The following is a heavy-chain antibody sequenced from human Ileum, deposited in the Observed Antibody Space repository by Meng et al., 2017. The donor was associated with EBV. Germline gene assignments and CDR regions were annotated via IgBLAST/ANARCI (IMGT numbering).Heavy chain of an antibody. J-gene: IGHJ5*01. CDR3: AKEQDDGDRGIHRIDS. D-gene: IGHD5-18*01. CDR1: GGSSSTSSYF. CDR2: IHYNGGT. V-gene: IGHV4-39*07. Sequence: RPVWESGPGLVEPTETRSLTCTVSGGSSSTSSYFWVWNRQTPGKGLEWIGSIHYNGGTAYNPSLQSRVTMSVDTSKNQFSLRLTSVTAADTAVYYCAKEQDDGDRGIHRIDSWGQGTLVTVSS.